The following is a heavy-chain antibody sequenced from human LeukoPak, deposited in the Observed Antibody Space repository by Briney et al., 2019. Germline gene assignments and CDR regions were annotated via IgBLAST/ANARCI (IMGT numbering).Heavy chain of an antibody. Sequence: SETLSLTCTVSGGSISNNYWSWIRQSPGRGLEWIGYIYSSGSTDYNPPLKSRVTLSVDTSRNQFSLKLNSMTAADTAVYYCARVSGYYPKYYFDYWGQGTLVTVSS. CDR3: ARVSGYYPKYYFDY. CDR1: GGSISNNY. D-gene: IGHD1-26*01. V-gene: IGHV4-59*12. J-gene: IGHJ4*02. CDR2: IYSSGST.